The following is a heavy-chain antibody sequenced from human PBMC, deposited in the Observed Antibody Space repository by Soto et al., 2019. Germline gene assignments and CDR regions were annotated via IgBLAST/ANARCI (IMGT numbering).Heavy chain of an antibody. Sequence: SETLSLTCTVSGGSISSGGYYWSWIRQHPGKGLEWIGYIYYSGSTYYNPSLKSRVTISVDTSKNQFSLKLSSVTAADTAVYYCARTKGYGYFRNYYYMDVWGKGTTVTVSS. D-gene: IGHD5-18*01. V-gene: IGHV4-31*03. CDR2: IYYSGST. CDR3: ARTKGYGYFRNYYYMDV. CDR1: GGSISSGGYY. J-gene: IGHJ6*03.